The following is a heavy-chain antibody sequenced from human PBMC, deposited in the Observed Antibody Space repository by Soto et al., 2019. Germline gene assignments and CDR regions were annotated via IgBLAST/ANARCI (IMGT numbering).Heavy chain of an antibody. CDR3: ARHRRAPQSEETWFDP. J-gene: IGHJ5*02. V-gene: IGHV4-39*01. Sequence: SETLSLTXTVSGASISSPSYYWAWIRQPPGKGLEWIGSFYFSGSTYYNPSVESRVTIDVDTSTNQVSLKLTSVTAADTAMYFCARHRRAPQSEETWFDPWGQGTLVTVSS. CDR2: FYFSGST. CDR1: GASISSPSYY.